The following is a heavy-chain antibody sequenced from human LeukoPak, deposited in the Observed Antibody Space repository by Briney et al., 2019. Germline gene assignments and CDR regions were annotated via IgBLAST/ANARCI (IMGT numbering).Heavy chain of an antibody. CDR3: ARDIPRELWFGEQHWFDP. Sequence: PSETLSLTCTVSGGSISSSSYYWGWIRQPPGKGLEWIGSIYYSGSTYNNPSLKSRVTISVDTSKNQFSLKLSSVTAADTAVYYCARDIPRELWFGEQHWFDPWGQGTLVTVSS. CDR1: GGSISSSSYY. D-gene: IGHD3-10*01. CDR2: IYYSGST. V-gene: IGHV4-39*07. J-gene: IGHJ5*02.